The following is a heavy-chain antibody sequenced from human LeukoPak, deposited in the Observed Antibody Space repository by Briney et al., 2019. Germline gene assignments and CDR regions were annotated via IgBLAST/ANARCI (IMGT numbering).Heavy chain of an antibody. CDR2: IIPIFGTA. V-gene: IGHV1-69*06. J-gene: IGHJ4*02. Sequence: SVKVSCKASGGTFSSYAISWVRQAPGQGLEWMGGIIPIFGTANYAQKFQGRVTITADKSTSTAYMELSSLRSEDTAVYYCARGPSLYYYDSSGPYYFDYWGQGTLVTVSS. D-gene: IGHD3-22*01. CDR1: GGTFSSYA. CDR3: ARGPSLYYYDSSGPYYFDY.